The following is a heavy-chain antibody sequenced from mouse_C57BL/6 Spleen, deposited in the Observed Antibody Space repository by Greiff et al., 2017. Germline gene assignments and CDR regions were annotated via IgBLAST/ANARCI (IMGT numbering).Heavy chain of an antibody. CDR1: GFTFSSYA. Sequence: EVMLVESGGGLVKPGGSLKLSCAASGFTFSSYAMSWVRQTPEKRLEWVATISDGGSYTYYPDNVKGRFTISRDNAKNNLYLQMSHLKSEDTAMYYCARTDLVFDYWGQGTTLTVSS. CDR3: ARTDLVFDY. CDR2: ISDGGSYT. V-gene: IGHV5-4*03. J-gene: IGHJ2*01.